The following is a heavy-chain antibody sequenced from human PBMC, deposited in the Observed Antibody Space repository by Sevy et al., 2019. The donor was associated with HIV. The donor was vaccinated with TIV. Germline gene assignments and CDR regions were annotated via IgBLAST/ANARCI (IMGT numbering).Heavy chain of an antibody. Sequence: GVSLRLSCAASGFSFSGYSFNWDRQAPGKGLEWVSSIDTSSAYIYYAYSVKGRFTISRDNAKNSLYLQMSSLRAEDTAVYFCARVNCTNGVCFQGYYYYGLDVWGQGTTVTVSS. D-gene: IGHD2-8*01. V-gene: IGHV3-21*01. CDR2: IDTSSAYI. J-gene: IGHJ6*02. CDR1: GFSFSGYS. CDR3: ARVNCTNGVCFQGYYYYGLDV.